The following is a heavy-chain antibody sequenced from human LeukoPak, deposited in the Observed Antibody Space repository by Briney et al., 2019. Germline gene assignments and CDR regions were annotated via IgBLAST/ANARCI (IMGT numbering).Heavy chain of an antibody. J-gene: IGHJ4*02. Sequence: SETLSLTCTVSGGSISSSSYYWGWIRQPPGKGLEWIGSIYYSGSTYYNPSLKSRVTISVDKSKNQFSLKLSSVTAADTAVYYCTRSGYYSLDYWGQGTLVTVSS. V-gene: IGHV4-39*07. CDR2: IYYSGST. CDR1: GGSISSSSYY. CDR3: TRSGYYSLDY. D-gene: IGHD3-22*01.